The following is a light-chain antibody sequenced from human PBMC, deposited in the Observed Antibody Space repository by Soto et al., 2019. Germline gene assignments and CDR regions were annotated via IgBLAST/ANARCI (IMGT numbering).Light chain of an antibody. J-gene: IGKJ1*01. CDR1: QGISSY. V-gene: IGKV1-9*01. CDR3: QQLNSYPRT. Sequence: DIQLTQSPSFLSASVGDTVTITCRASQGISSYLAWYQQKPGKAPNLLIYAASTLQSGVPSRFSGSGTGTDFTLTISRLQPEDFATYYCQQLNSYPRTFGQGTKVEIK. CDR2: AAS.